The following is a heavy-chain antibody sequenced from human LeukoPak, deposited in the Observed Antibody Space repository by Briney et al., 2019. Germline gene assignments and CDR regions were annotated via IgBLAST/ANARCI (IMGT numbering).Heavy chain of an antibody. V-gene: IGHV4-39*01. CDR3: ARHVYYSRPSFDY. J-gene: IGHJ4*02. Sequence: SETLSLTCTVSGGSISSSSYYWGWIRQPPGKGLEWIGSIYYSGSTYYNPSLKSRVTISVDTSKNQFSLKLSSVTAADTAVYYCARHVYYSRPSFDYWGQGTLVTVSS. CDR1: GGSISSSSYY. CDR2: IYYSGST. D-gene: IGHD2-8*01.